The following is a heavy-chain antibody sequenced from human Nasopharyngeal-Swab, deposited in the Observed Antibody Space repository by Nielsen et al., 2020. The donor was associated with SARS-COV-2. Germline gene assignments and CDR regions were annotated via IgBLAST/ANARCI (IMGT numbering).Heavy chain of an antibody. V-gene: IGHV3-7*01. D-gene: IGHD2-15*01. J-gene: IGHJ4*02. Sequence: GGSLRLSCAASGFTFSSYWMSWVRQAPGKGLEWVANIKQDGSEKYYVDSVKGRFTISRDNAKNSLYLQMNSLGAEDTAVYYCARGKVVVAANPYFDYWGQGTLVTVSS. CDR3: ARGKVVVAANPYFDY. CDR2: IKQDGSEK. CDR1: GFTFSSYW.